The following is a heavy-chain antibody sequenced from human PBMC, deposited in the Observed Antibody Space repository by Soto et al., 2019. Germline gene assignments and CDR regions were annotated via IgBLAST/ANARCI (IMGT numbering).Heavy chain of an antibody. CDR3: AKPPRSVAGTSH. D-gene: IGHD6-19*01. V-gene: IGHV3-23*01. CDR1: EFTFSSYA. Sequence: GGSLRLSCAASEFTFSSYAMSWVRQAPGKGLEWVSSISASGTNTYYADSVKGRFTISRDNSKNTLFLQMNSLRAEDTAVYYCAKPPRSVAGTSHWGQGTLVTAPQ. J-gene: IGHJ4*02. CDR2: ISASGTNT.